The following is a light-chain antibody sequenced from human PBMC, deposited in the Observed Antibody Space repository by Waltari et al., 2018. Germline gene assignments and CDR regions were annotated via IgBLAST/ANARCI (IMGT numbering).Light chain of an antibody. V-gene: IGLV1-40*01. Sequence: QSVLTQPPSVSGAPGQRVTISCTGSSSNIGAGYDVHWYQQLPGTAPKLLIYGNSNRPTGFPARFSGPTSGTSASPAITGLQAEDEADYYCQSYDSSLSGLNYVFGTGTKVTVL. CDR2: GNS. J-gene: IGLJ1*01. CDR1: SSNIGAGYD. CDR3: QSYDSSLSGLNYV.